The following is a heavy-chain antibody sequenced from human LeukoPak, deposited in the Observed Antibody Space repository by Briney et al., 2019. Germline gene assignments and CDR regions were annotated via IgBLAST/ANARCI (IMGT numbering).Heavy chain of an antibody. J-gene: IGHJ4*02. Sequence: GGSLRLSCAASGFTFTMSHMHWVLQAPGKGLEWVSFIRNDKSDKYYADSVKGRFTISRDNSKNTLYLQMNSLRVEDTAVYYCAKDYYWGLDYWGQGALVTVSS. CDR1: GFTFTMSH. D-gene: IGHD3-22*01. V-gene: IGHV3-30*02. CDR3: AKDYYWGLDY. CDR2: IRNDKSDK.